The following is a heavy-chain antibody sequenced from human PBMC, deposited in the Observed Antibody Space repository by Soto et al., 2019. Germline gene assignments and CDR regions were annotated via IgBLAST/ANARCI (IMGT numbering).Heavy chain of an antibody. J-gene: IGHJ6*02. Sequence: QVQLVQSGAEVKKPGSSVKVSCKASGGTFSSYAISWVRQAPGQGLEWMGGIIPIFGTANYAQKFQGRVKITADESQSTAYMELGSPRSEDTAVYYCARGGDSAMGDYYYHGMDVWGQGTTVTVSS. V-gene: IGHV1-69*12. CDR2: IIPIFGTA. CDR1: GGTFSSYA. D-gene: IGHD2-21*01. CDR3: ARGGDSAMGDYYYHGMDV.